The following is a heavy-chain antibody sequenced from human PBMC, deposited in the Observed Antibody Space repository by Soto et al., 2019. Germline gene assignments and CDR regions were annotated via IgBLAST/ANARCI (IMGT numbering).Heavy chain of an antibody. D-gene: IGHD2-21*01. V-gene: IGHV1-69*08. CDR1: GGTFSSYT. Sequence: QVQLVQSGAEVKKPGSSVKVSCKASGGTFSSYTISWVRQAPGQGLEWMGRIIPILGIANYAQKFQGRVTITADKSTSTAYMELSSLRSEDTAVYYCARDHAPSAYSDYWGQGTLVTVSS. CDR2: IIPILGIA. CDR3: ARDHAPSAYSDY. J-gene: IGHJ4*02.